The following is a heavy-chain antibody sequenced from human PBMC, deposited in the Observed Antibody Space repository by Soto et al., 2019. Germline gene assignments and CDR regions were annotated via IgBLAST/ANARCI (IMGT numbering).Heavy chain of an antibody. CDR1: GGSVNSGSYY. CDR3: ARYKDYGDYGLDY. CDR2: VYYTGST. Sequence: TSETLSLTCTLSGGSVNSGSYYWNWIRQPPGQGLEWIGYVYYTGSTNYNPSLQSRVTISVDTSKNQFSLKLSSLTAADTAVYYCARYKDYGDYGLDYWGQGTLVTVSS. V-gene: IGHV4-61*01. J-gene: IGHJ4*02. D-gene: IGHD4-17*01.